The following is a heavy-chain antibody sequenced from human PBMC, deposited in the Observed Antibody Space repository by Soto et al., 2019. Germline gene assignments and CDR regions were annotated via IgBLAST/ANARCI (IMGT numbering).Heavy chain of an antibody. J-gene: IGHJ6*04. V-gene: IGHV3-66*01. Sequence: EVQLVESGGGLVRPGGSLRLSCGASGFTVSSKYMSWVRQAPGKGLEWVSLIQSGGPTYYADSVKGRFTISRDTSENTVHLQMDSLRAEDTAVYYCARDDVLCDGGRCYGVPLDVWCKGTTVTVSS. CDR2: IQSGGPT. D-gene: IGHD2-15*01. CDR3: ARDDVLCDGGRCYGVPLDV. CDR1: GFTVSSKY.